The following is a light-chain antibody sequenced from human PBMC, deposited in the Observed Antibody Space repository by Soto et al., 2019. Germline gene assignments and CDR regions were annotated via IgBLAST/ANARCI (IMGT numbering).Light chain of an antibody. CDR2: AVN. CDR3: IAGAASNTV. V-gene: IGLV2-8*01. J-gene: IGLJ1*01. Sequence: QSALTQPPSASGSPGQSVTISCTGTSSDIGGNNYVSWYQQHPGKAPKVMIYAVNKRPSGVPDRFSGSKSGNTASLTVSGLEADDGACCYCIAGAASNTVFGTGTEVIV. CDR1: SSDIGGNNY.